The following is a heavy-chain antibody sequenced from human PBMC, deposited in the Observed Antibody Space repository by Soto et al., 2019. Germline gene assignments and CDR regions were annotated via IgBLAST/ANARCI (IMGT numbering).Heavy chain of an antibody. CDR1: GFTCSVYS. CDR3: ARSGEGHFDY. J-gene: IGHJ4*02. Sequence: VQLVESGGDLVQREGSLRLSCVASGFTCSVYSMNWVLQATGKGLECFYYITSDTKTIKYADSVKGRFTISRDNAKNSVYLQMNSLRDEDTAVYYCARSGEGHFDYWGQGTVVTVSS. V-gene: IGHV3-48*02. CDR2: ITSDTKTI. D-gene: IGHD3-10*01.